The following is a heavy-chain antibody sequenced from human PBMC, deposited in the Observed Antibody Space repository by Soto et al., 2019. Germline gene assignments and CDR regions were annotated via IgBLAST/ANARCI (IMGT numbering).Heavy chain of an antibody. CDR2: VYHTGTT. Sequence: SETLSLTCDVSGASITTYYWSWIRQAPQKGLEWIGNVYHTGTTDYNPSLKSRVTISVDTSKNQFSLNMNSLTAADTAVYYCARRLFGSGWTLDSWGQGALVTVSS. D-gene: IGHD6-19*01. CDR1: GASITTYY. J-gene: IGHJ4*02. V-gene: IGHV4-59*01. CDR3: ARRLFGSGWTLDS.